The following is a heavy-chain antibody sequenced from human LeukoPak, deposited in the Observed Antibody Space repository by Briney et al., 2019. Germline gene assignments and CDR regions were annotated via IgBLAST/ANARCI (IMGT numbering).Heavy chain of an antibody. CDR3: ARRGYSGYDFSGLDV. CDR2: IYHSGSP. J-gene: IGHJ6*02. CDR1: GDSIGTYY. D-gene: IGHD1-26*01. V-gene: IGHV4-59*08. Sequence: PSETLSLTCTVSGDSIGTYYWSWIRRPPGKRLEWIGNIYHSGSPNYNPSLKSRVTISIDTSRNQFSLKLTSVTAADTAVYYCARRGYSGYDFSGLDVWGQGTTVTVSS.